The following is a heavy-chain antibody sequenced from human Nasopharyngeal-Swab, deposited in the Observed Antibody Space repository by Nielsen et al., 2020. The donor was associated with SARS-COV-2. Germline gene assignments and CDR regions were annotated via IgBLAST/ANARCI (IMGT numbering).Heavy chain of an antibody. D-gene: IGHD1-26*01. CDR3: AREGIVGATNGLDY. CDR1: GFTFSSYG. V-gene: IGHV3-33*01. J-gene: IGHJ4*02. Sequence: GESLKISCAASGFTFSSYGMHWVRQAPGKGLEWVAVIWYDGSNKYYADSVKGRFTISRDNSKKTLYLQMNSLRAEDTAVYYCAREGIVGATNGLDYWGQGTLVTFSS. CDR2: IWYDGSNK.